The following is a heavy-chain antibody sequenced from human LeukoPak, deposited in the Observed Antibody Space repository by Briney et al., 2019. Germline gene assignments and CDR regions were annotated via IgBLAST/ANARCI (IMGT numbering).Heavy chain of an antibody. D-gene: IGHD5-12*01. CDR3: ATNGGGDSGYGNFDY. CDR2: ISWNSDSI. J-gene: IGHJ4*02. Sequence: GGSLRLSCAVSGFTFDDYAMHWVRQVPGKGPEWVSGISWNSDSIGYGDSVKGRFTISRDNAKNSLYLQMNSLRAEGTALYYCATNGGGDSGYGNFDYWGQGTLVTVSS. V-gene: IGHV3-9*01. CDR1: GFTFDDYA.